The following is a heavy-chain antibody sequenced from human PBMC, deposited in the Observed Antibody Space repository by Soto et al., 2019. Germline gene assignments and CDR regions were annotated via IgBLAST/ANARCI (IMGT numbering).Heavy chain of an antibody. J-gene: IGHJ4*02. CDR2: IKQDGSEK. CDR1: GFTFSKYW. Sequence: EVQLVESGGGLVQPGGSPRLSCAASGFTFSKYWMSWVSQAPGKGLEWVANIKQDGSEKYYVDSVKGRFTISRDNAKISLYLQMNSLRVEDTAVYYCARAEEDYGDVDYFDYWGQGTLVTVSS. V-gene: IGHV3-7*05. D-gene: IGHD4-17*01. CDR3: ARAEEDYGDVDYFDY.